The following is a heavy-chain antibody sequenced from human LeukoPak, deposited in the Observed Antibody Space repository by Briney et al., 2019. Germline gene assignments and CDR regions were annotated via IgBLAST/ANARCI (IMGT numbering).Heavy chain of an antibody. J-gene: IGHJ4*02. V-gene: IGHV3-30*02. CDR3: AKSLRSGYYITREFDY. D-gene: IGHD2/OR15-2a*01. CDR1: GFTFSSYG. CDR2: IRNDGTNK. Sequence: GGSLRLSCVASGFTFSSYGMHWVRQAPGKGLEWVSFIRNDGTNKYYADSVKGRLTISRDNSKSTLYLQMSSLRAEDTAVYFCAKSLRSGYYITREFDYWGQGTLVTVPS.